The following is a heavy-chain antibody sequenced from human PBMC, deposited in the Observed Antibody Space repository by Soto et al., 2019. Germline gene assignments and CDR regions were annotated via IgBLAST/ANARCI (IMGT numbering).Heavy chain of an antibody. V-gene: IGHV3-23*04. Sequence: EVQLVESGGDLVQSGGSLRVSCAASGFTFSSHAMSWVRQAPGKGLEWVSSISGSGVTTDYADSVKGRFSITRDNSQKMLYLEMNSLRAGDTAVYYCAKEEREQQVVYDAFDMWGQGPMVTVSS. CDR2: ISGSGVTT. D-gene: IGHD6-13*01. J-gene: IGHJ3*02. CDR3: AKEEREQQVVYDAFDM. CDR1: GFTFSSHA.